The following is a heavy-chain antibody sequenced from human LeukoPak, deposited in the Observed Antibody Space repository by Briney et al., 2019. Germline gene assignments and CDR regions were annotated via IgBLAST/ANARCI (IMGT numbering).Heavy chain of an antibody. CDR1: GFTFTSSA. D-gene: IGHD2-21*02. CDR3: AAEGDLNWFDP. V-gene: IGHV1-58*02. J-gene: IGHJ5*02. Sequence: ASVKVSCKASGFTFTSSAMQWVRQARRQRLEWIGWIVVGSGNTNYAQKFQERVTITRDMSTSTAYMELSSLRSEDTAVYYCAAEGDLNWFDPWGQGTLVTVSS. CDR2: IVVGSGNT.